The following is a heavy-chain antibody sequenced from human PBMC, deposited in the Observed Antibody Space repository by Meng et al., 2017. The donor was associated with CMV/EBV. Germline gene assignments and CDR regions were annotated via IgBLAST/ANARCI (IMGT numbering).Heavy chain of an antibody. V-gene: IGHV1-2*02. D-gene: IGHD3-22*01. CDR3: ARASSGYGSAFDI. Sequence: ASVKVSCKASGYTFTGYYMHWVRQAPGQGLEWMGWINSNSGGTNYAQKFQGRVTMTRDTSISTAYMELSRLRSDDTAVYYCARASSGYGSAFDIWGQGTMVTVSS. CDR2: INSNSGGT. CDR1: GYTFTGYY. J-gene: IGHJ3*02.